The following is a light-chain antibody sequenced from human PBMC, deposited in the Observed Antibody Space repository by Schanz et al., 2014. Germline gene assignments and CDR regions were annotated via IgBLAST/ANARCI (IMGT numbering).Light chain of an antibody. J-gene: IGLJ3*02. CDR3: CSYAGRPWV. CDR1: SNDVGGYNY. V-gene: IGLV2-11*01. Sequence: QSALTQPRSVSGSPGQSVTISCTGTSNDVGGYNYVSWYQQHPGKAPKLLIYEGSKRPSGVSDRFSGSKSGNTASLTISGLQAEDEADYYCCSYAGRPWVFGGGTKLTVL. CDR2: EGS.